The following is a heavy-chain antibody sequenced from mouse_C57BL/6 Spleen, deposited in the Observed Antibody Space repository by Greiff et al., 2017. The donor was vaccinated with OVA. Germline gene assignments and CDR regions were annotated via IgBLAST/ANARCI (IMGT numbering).Heavy chain of an antibody. D-gene: IGHD1-1*01. V-gene: IGHV5-16*01. Sequence: EVMLVESEGGLVQPGSSMKLSCTASGVTGSDYYMAWVRQVPEKGLEWVANINYDGSSTYYLDSLKSRFIISRDNAKNILYLQMSSLKSEDTATYYCAREDYYGSSYGYWYFDVWGTGTTVTVSS. J-gene: IGHJ1*03. CDR1: GVTGSDYY. CDR2: INYDGSST. CDR3: AREDYYGSSYGYWYFDV.